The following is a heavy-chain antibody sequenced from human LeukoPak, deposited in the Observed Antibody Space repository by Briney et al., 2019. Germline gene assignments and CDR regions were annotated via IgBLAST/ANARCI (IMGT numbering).Heavy chain of an antibody. D-gene: IGHD3-10*02. CDR2: IYDSGST. V-gene: IGHV4-30-2*01. J-gene: IGHJ5*02. CDR3: ARDPSNYGRGWFDP. Sequence: SETLSLTCVVSGISISSGGYSWSWIRQPPGKGLEWIGCIYDSGSTYYDPSLKSRVTISVDTSKNQFSLKLSSVTAADTAVYYCARDPSNYGRGWFDPWGQGTLVTVFS. CDR1: GISISSGGYS.